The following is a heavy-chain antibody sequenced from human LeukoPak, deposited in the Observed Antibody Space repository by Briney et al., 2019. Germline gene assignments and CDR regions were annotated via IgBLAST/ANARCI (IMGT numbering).Heavy chain of an antibody. Sequence: GGSLRLSCAASGFTFSTYSMNWFRQAQGKGLEWVSSTGGSSSSIYYADSVKGRFTISRDNAKNSLYLQMNSLRAGDSAVYYCARELEEAFDIWGQGTMVTVSS. V-gene: IGHV3-21*01. D-gene: IGHD3-3*01. CDR2: TGGSSSSI. J-gene: IGHJ3*02. CDR3: ARELEEAFDI. CDR1: GFTFSTYS.